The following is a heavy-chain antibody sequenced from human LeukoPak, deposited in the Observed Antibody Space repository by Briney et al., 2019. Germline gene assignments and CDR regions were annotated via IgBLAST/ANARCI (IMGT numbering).Heavy chain of an antibody. CDR3: ARERDGYNSDALDI. CDR2: IYYSGST. V-gene: IGHV4-59*01. Sequence: SDTLSLTCTVSGGSISSYYWSWIRQPPGKGLEWIGYIYYSGSTHYNPSLKSRVTISVDTSKNQFSLKLSPVTAADTAVYYCARERDGYNSDALDIWGQGTMVTVSS. J-gene: IGHJ3*02. CDR1: GGSISSYY. D-gene: IGHD5-24*01.